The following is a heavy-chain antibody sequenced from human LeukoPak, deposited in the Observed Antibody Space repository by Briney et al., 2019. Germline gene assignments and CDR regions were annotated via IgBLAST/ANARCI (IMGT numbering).Heavy chain of an antibody. D-gene: IGHD3-9*01. Sequence: SVKVSCKTSGGSFSNYIITWVRQAPGQGLEWMGGIVPLFATPHYAQKYQGRLTIITDEPTSTAYMGLSSLTSEDTAVYYCASRNDILTGYYPNSWGQGTLVVVSS. CDR1: GGSFSNYI. CDR2: IVPLFATP. CDR3: ASRNDILTGYYPNS. J-gene: IGHJ4*02. V-gene: IGHV1-69*05.